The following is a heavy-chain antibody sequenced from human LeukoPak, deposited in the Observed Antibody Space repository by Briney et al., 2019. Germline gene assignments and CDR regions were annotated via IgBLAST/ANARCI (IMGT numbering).Heavy chain of an antibody. D-gene: IGHD1-1*01. CDR2: IRDSGDRT. CDR3: AKLSWNDKGRFDC. V-gene: IGHV3-23*01. Sequence: GGSLRLSCAASGFTVSSNYMSWVRQAPGKGLEWISGIRDSGDRTYYADSVKGRFTISRDNSKNTLYLQMNSLRVEDTAVYYCAKLSWNDKGRFDCWGQGTLVTVSS. J-gene: IGHJ4*02. CDR1: GFTVSSNY.